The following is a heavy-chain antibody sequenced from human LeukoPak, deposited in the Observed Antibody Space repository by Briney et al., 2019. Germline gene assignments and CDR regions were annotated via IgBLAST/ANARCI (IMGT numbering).Heavy chain of an antibody. CDR3: ASLTAPDAFDI. D-gene: IGHD4/OR15-4a*01. CDR2: IKPDESEK. V-gene: IGHV3-7*01. J-gene: IGHJ3*02. Sequence: GGSLRLSCAASGFTFSNYWMTWVRQAPGKGLEWVANIKPDESEKYYVGSVKGRFTISRDNAKNSLYLQMSSLRADDTAVYYCASLTAPDAFDIWGQGTMVTVSS. CDR1: GFTFSNYW.